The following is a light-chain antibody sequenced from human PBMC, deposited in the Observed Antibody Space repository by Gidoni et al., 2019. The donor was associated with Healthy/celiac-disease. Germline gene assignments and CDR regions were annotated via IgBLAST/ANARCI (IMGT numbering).Light chain of an antibody. J-gene: IGKJ1*01. Sequence: DIEMTQSPFTLSASVGDRVTNTCRASPSISRWLAWYQQKPGKAPKLLIDKASNLESGVPSRFSGRGSGTEFNLTISSLQADDFATYYCQQYNSYPWTFGPGTKVEIK. CDR1: PSISRW. CDR3: QQYNSYPWT. V-gene: IGKV1-5*03. CDR2: KAS.